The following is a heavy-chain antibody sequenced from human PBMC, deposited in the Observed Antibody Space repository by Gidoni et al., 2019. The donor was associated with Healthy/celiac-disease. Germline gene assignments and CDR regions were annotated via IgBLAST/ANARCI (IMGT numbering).Heavy chain of an antibody. V-gene: IGHV3-21*01. Sequence: EVQLVESGGGLVKPGGSLRLSCAASGFTFSSYSMNWVRQAPGKGLEWVSSISSSSSYIYYADSVKGRFTISRDNAKNSLYLQMNSLRAEDTAVYYCARGGGWLQSRPYFDYWGQGTLVTVSS. CDR2: ISSSSSYI. J-gene: IGHJ4*02. CDR1: GFTFSSYS. D-gene: IGHD5-12*01. CDR3: ARGGGWLQSRPYFDY.